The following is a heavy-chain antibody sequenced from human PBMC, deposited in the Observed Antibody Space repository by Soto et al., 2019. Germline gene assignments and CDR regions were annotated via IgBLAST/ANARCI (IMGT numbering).Heavy chain of an antibody. Sequence: QVQLVQSGDEVKKPGASVKVSCKASGYIFVNYGIDWVRQAPGQWLEWMGWISPYTGNTHSATKVQGRLTITTDTSTSTDYMDLGSLTSDDTAVYYCVMVDNYVTPTPQDVWGQGTTVTVSS. J-gene: IGHJ6*02. CDR3: VMVDNYVTPTPQDV. CDR2: ISPYTGNT. D-gene: IGHD3-16*01. CDR1: GYIFVNYG. V-gene: IGHV1-18*01.